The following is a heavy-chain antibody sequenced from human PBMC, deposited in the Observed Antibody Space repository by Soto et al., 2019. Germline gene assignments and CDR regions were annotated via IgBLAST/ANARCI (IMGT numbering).Heavy chain of an antibody. V-gene: IGHV1-18*01. Sequence: QDQLVQSGVAVKKPGASVKVSCKASGYSFTNYGITWVRQAPGQGFEWMGWISAYNGNTNYAQKFQGRVTMTTDASTSTAYLELRSLRSDDTAVYYCARDRGVAPPVAGNTHYYYYMDVWGKGTTVTVSS. CDR2: ISAYNGNT. J-gene: IGHJ6*03. CDR1: GYSFTNYG. D-gene: IGHD6-19*01. CDR3: ARDRGVAPPVAGNTHYYYYMDV.